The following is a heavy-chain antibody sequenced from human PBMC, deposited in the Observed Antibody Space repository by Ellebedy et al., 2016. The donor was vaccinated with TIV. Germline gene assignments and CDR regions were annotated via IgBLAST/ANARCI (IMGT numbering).Heavy chain of an antibody. Sequence: PGGSLRLSCAASGFTFSSYAMSWVRQAPGKGLEWVSTTSSTGSRTYYADSVRGRFTISRDNSKKTLSLQMNSLGADDTAAYYCARGRGGGSDSSTPRYYFDYWGQGTLVTASS. CDR3: ARGRGGGSDSSTPRYYFDY. J-gene: IGHJ4*02. CDR2: TSSTGSRT. CDR1: GFTFSSYA. D-gene: IGHD2-2*01. V-gene: IGHV3-23*01.